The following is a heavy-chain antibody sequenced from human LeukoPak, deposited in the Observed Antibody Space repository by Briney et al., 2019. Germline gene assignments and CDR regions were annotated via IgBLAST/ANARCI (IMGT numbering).Heavy chain of an antibody. D-gene: IGHD6-13*01. CDR2: IYTSGST. J-gene: IGHJ4*02. V-gene: IGHV4-4*07. CDR3: ARASYSSSSLSYYFDY. Sequence: PSETLSLTCTVSGGSISSYYWSWIRQPAGKGLEWIGRIYTSGSTNYNPSLKGRVTMSVDTSKNQFSLKLSSVTAADTAVYYCARASYSSSSLSYYFDYWGQGTLVTVSS. CDR1: GGSISSYY.